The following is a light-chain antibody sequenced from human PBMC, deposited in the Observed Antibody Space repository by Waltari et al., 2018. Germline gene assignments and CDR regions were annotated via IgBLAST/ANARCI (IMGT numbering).Light chain of an antibody. J-gene: IGKJ4*01. V-gene: IGKV1-39*01. CDR1: QRISMF. Sequence: QLTQSPPSLSASVGDRVPLTCRASQRISMFLNWYQQKPGKAPNLLIYGASSLQRGVPSRFSGSGSGTDFTLTISSLHPEDFATYYCQQTYSTHLTFGGGTKVEIK. CDR3: QQTYSTHLT. CDR2: GAS.